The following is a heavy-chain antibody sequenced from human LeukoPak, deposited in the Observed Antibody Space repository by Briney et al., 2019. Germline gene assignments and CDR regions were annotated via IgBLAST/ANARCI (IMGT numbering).Heavy chain of an antibody. CDR3: ANGRAVAGPFDY. J-gene: IGHJ4*02. CDR2: INWTSGSI. D-gene: IGHD6-19*01. V-gene: IGHV3-9*01. Sequence: GGSLRLSCVASGFSLEDYAMRGVRHAPGEGLGWVSGINWTSGSIGYADSVKGRFTISRDNAKNSMYLQMNSLRAEDTALYCCANGRAVAGPFDYWGQGIMATVSS. CDR1: GFSLEDYA.